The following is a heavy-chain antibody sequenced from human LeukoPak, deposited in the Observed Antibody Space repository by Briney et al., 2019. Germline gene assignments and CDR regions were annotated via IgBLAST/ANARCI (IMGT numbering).Heavy chain of an antibody. CDR3: AKGISGSYSPVIFDY. J-gene: IGHJ4*02. D-gene: IGHD1-26*01. CDR2: IRCNGGST. V-gene: IGHV3-23*01. Sequence: PGGTLRLSCAVSGFTFSSYAMRWVRQAPGKGLEWVSLIRCNGGSTYYADSVKGRFTISRDNFKNTLYLQMNSLRAEDTAVYYCAKGISGSYSPVIFDYWGQGTLVTVSS. CDR1: GFTFSSYA.